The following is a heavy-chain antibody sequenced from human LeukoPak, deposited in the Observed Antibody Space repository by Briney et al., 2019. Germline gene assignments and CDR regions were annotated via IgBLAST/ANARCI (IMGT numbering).Heavy chain of an antibody. Sequence: SETLSLTCTVYGASFNGYYWNWIRQPPGKGLERLGEINHSGITNSNPSLKSRLTISLGTSKNQFSLKLSSVTAADTAVYYCATSTTVTKRIDYWGQGTLVTVSS. CDR1: GASFNGYY. J-gene: IGHJ4*02. CDR3: ATSTTVTKRIDY. CDR2: INHSGIT. V-gene: IGHV4-34*01. D-gene: IGHD4-17*01.